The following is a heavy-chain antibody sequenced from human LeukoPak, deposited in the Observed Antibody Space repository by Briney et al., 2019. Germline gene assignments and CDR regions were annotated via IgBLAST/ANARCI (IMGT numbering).Heavy chain of an antibody. Sequence: SQALSLTCAISGDSVSRNIAAWNWIRQSPSRGLEWLGMAHYRSKWYSDYAESVKGRITIDQDTSKNHFSLHLKSVPPEDTGVYYCARAFLYGDTWENTFDYWGQGILVTVSS. J-gene: IGHJ4*02. CDR1: GDSVSRNIAA. D-gene: IGHD1-26*01. CDR2: AHYRSKWYS. CDR3: ARAFLYGDTWENTFDY. V-gene: IGHV6-1*01.